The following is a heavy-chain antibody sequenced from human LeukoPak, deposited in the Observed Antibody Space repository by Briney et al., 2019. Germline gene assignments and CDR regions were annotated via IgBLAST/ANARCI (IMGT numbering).Heavy chain of an antibody. CDR3: TRASQTHWFDP. CDR1: GFTFSSYW. Sequence: QPGGSLRLSCAASGFTFSSYWMHWVRQAPGKRLVWVSRINSDGSGTTYADSVKGRFTISRDNAKNTLYLQMNSLRAEDTAMYYCTRASQTHWFDPWGQGTLVTVSS. J-gene: IGHJ5*02. V-gene: IGHV3-74*01. CDR2: INSDGSGT.